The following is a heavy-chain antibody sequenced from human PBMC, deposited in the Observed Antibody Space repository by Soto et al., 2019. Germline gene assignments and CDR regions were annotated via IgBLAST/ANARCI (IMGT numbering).Heavy chain of an antibody. CDR3: AALGVVVIAHAFDI. CDR2: INHSGST. D-gene: IGHD3-22*01. CDR1: GGSFSGYY. J-gene: IGHJ3*02. V-gene: IGHV4-34*01. Sequence: QVQLQQWGAGLLKPSETLSLTCAVYGGSFSGYYWSWIRQPPGKGLEWIGEINHSGSTNYNPSLKSRVTISVDTSKNQFSLKLSPVTAADTAVYYCAALGVVVIAHAFDIWGQGTMVTVSS.